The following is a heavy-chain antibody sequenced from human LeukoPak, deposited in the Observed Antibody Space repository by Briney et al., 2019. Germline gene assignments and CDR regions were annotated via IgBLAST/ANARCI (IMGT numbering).Heavy chain of an antibody. CDR2: ISGSGDSK. CDR1: VFTFNSYA. V-gene: IGHV3-23*01. D-gene: IGHD3-10*01. Sequence: GCSLRLSCPASVFTFNSYAMIGLHQAPGKGLEGVSGISGSGDSKYYADSVKGRFTISRDNSKHTLYLEVNSLRAEDTAVYSCAKGRGINHYQWYDPWGQGTLVTVSS. J-gene: IGHJ5*02. CDR3: AKGRGINHYQWYDP.